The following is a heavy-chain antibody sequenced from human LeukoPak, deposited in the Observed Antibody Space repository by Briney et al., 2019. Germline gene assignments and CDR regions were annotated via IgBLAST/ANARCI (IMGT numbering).Heavy chain of an antibody. V-gene: IGHV3-11*01. CDR2: ISTSGSAI. D-gene: IGHD5-12*01. Sequence: GGSLRLSCAASGFTFSDYYMSWIRQAPGKGLEWVSYISTSGSAIYYADSVKGRFTISRDNAKNSLYLQMSSLRAEDTAVYYCARGGYSGYVIYWGQGTLVTVSS. CDR1: GFTFSDYY. CDR3: ARGGYSGYVIY. J-gene: IGHJ4*02.